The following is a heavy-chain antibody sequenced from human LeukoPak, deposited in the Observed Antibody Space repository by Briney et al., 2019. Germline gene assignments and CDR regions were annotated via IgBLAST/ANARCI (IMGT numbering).Heavy chain of an antibody. Sequence: PGGSLRLSCAASGFNLSTYWMSWVRQPPGKGLEWVADMKQDGSEKSYVDSVNGRFTISRDNAKNSLYLQMNSLRAEDTAVYYCARVFISPLTGSYDAFDIWGQGTMVTVSS. CDR2: MKQDGSEK. CDR3: ARVFISPLTGSYDAFDI. D-gene: IGHD1-20*01. J-gene: IGHJ3*02. V-gene: IGHV3-7*03. CDR1: GFNLSTYW.